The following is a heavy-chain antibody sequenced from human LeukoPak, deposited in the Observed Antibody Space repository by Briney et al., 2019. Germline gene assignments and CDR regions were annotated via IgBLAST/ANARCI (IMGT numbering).Heavy chain of an antibody. J-gene: IGHJ3*02. CDR1: GFTFSGYA. CDR2: ISYDGSNK. Sequence: TGGSLRLSCAASGFTFSGYAMHWVRQAPGKGLEWVAVISYDGSNKYYADSVKGRFTISRDNSKNTLYLQMNSLRAEDTAVYYCARDKPLGGDLDAFDIWGQGTMVTVSS. CDR3: ARDKPLGGDLDAFDI. V-gene: IGHV3-30-3*01. D-gene: IGHD4-17*01.